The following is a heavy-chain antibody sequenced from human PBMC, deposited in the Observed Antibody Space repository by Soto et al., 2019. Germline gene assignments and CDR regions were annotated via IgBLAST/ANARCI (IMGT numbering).Heavy chain of an antibody. Sequence: GGSLRLSCAASGFTFSSYGMNWVRQAPGKGLEWVSGIYGSGGGTFYADSVKGRFTISRDDFRNTLYLQMNSLRTEDTAIYYCAKLRDFVVLPAGILDYWGPGTLVTVSS. CDR3: AKLRDFVVLPAGILDY. CDR1: GFTFSSYG. CDR2: IYGSGGGT. J-gene: IGHJ4*02. D-gene: IGHD2-8*01. V-gene: IGHV3-23*01.